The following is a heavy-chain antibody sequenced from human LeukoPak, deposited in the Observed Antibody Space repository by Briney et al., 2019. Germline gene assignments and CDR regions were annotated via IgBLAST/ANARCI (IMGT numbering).Heavy chain of an antibody. D-gene: IGHD6-19*01. CDR2: VSGSGDST. V-gene: IGHV3-23*01. CDR3: AKGTGYSSGWTAY. Sequence: PGGSLRLSCAASGFTFSTYAISWVRQAPGKGLEWVSAVSGSGDSTYYADSVKGRFTISRDNSKNTLYLQMNSLRAEDTALYYCAKGTGYSSGWTAYWGQGTLVTVSS. J-gene: IGHJ4*02. CDR1: GFTFSTYA.